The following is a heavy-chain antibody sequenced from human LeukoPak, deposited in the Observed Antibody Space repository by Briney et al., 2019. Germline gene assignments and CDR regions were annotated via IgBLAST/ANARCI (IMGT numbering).Heavy chain of an antibody. CDR1: GFTFSSYA. D-gene: IGHD3-10*01. Sequence: PGGSLRLSCAASGFTFSSYAMTWVRQAPGKGLEWVSTIDGSGGGTYYADSMKGRFSISRDNSKNTLYLQMNSLRAEDTAVYYCAKLRDYYGSGSTSFDYWGQGTLVTLSS. V-gene: IGHV3-23*01. CDR2: IDGSGGGT. J-gene: IGHJ4*02. CDR3: AKLRDYYGSGSTSFDY.